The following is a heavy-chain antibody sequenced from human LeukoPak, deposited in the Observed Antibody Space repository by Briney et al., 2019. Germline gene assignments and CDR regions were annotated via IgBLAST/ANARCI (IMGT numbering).Heavy chain of an antibody. Sequence: GGSLRLSCAASGFSFSTYAMSWVRQAPGKGLEWVSGVNGNGGSTSYADSVKGRFTIFRDNSKNTVYLQMNSLRAEDTAVYYCAREFSTGPNYDSSGYYLGYWGQGTLVTVSS. CDR3: AREFSTGPNYDSSGYYLGY. CDR1: GFSFSTYA. D-gene: IGHD3-22*01. V-gene: IGHV3-23*01. J-gene: IGHJ4*02. CDR2: VNGNGGST.